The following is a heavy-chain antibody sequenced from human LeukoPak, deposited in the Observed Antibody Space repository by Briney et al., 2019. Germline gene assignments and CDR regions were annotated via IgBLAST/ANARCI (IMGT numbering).Heavy chain of an antibody. CDR1: GFTFSSYA. D-gene: IGHD3-10*01. Sequence: GGSLRLSCAASGFTFSSYAMSWVRQAPGKGLEWASAISGSGGSTYYADSVKGRFTISRDNSKNTLYLQMNSLRAEDTAVYYCAKETYYYGSGSYYNPRPFDYWGQGTLVTVSS. J-gene: IGHJ4*02. CDR3: AKETYYYGSGSYYNPRPFDY. CDR2: ISGSGGST. V-gene: IGHV3-23*01.